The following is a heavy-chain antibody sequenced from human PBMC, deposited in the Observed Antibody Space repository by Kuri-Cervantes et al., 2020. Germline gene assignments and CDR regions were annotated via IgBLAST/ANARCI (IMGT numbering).Heavy chain of an antibody. D-gene: IGHD5-24*01. Sequence: GGSLRLSCAASGFTFDDYTMHWVRPAPGKGLEWVSLISWDGGSTYYADSVKGRFTISRDNSRHSQYLQMNSLRTEDTALYYCAKAIEMATISDYFDYWGQGTLVTVSS. J-gene: IGHJ4*02. CDR3: AKAIEMATISDYFDY. V-gene: IGHV3-43*01. CDR1: GFTFDDYT. CDR2: ISWDGGST.